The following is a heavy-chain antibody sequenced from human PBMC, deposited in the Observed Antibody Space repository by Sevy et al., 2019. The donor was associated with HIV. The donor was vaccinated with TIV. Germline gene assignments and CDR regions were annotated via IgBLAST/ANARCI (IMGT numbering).Heavy chain of an antibody. Sequence: GGSLRLSCAASGFTFSSYSMNWVRRAPGKGLEWVSSISGLNNYIYYADSVKGRFTISRDNAKNSLYLQMNSLRAEDTAVYFCAREGDSWLPFDYWGQGTLVTVSS. V-gene: IGHV3-21*01. CDR2: ISGLNNYI. J-gene: IGHJ4*02. D-gene: IGHD6-13*01. CDR1: GFTFSSYS. CDR3: AREGDSWLPFDY.